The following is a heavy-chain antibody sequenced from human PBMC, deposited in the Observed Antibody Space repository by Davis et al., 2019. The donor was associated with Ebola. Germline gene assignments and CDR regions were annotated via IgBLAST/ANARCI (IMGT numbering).Heavy chain of an antibody. CDR3: ARVDSIYCSGGSCSGPLDY. Sequence: GESLKISCAASRFTFSNYSMNWVRQAPGKGLEWVSYISSSSNTIYYADSVKGRFTISRDNAKNSLYLQMNSLRDEDTAVYYCARVDSIYCSGGSCSGPLDYWGQGTLVTASS. CDR2: ISSSSNTI. CDR1: RFTFSNYS. J-gene: IGHJ4*02. V-gene: IGHV3-48*02. D-gene: IGHD2-15*01.